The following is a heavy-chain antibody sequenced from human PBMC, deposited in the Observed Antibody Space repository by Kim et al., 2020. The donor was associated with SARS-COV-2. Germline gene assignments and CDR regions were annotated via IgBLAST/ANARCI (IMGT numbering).Heavy chain of an antibody. D-gene: IGHD3-22*01. J-gene: IGHJ4*02. CDR3: TRLRLYDSGGYYLFDY. Sequence: SETLSLTCTVSGGSINSGDYYWSWIRQHPGKGLEWIGYIYYSGSTYYNPSLKSRVTISVDTSNNQFSLKLSSVTAADTAVYFCTRLRLYDSGGYYLFDYWGQGTLVTVSS. CDR1: GGSINSGDYY. CDR2: IYYSGST. V-gene: IGHV4-31*03.